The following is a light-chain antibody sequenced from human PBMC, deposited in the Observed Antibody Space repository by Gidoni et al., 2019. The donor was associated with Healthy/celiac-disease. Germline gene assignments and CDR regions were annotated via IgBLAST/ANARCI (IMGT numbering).Light chain of an antibody. J-gene: IGLJ3*02. CDR1: SSAVGGYHY. CDR2: DVS. Sequence: QSALTQPASVSRSPGQSITIACTGTSSAVGGYHYVSWYQQHPGKAPKLMFYDVSNRPSWVSNRFSGSKSGNTSSLTISGLQAEDEADYYCSSYTSSSSPWVFGGWTKLTVL. CDR3: SSYTSSSSPWV. V-gene: IGLV2-14*01.